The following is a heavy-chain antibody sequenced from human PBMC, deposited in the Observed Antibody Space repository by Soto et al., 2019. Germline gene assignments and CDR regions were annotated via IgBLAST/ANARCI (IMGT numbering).Heavy chain of an antibody. CDR3: AGDYYDSSGYGGGY. J-gene: IGHJ4*02. V-gene: IGHV4-61*01. CDR2: IYYSGST. D-gene: IGHD3-22*01. CDR1: GGSVSSGSYY. Sequence: QVQLQESGPGLVKPSETLSLTCTVSGGSVSSGSYYWSWIRQPPGKGLEWIGYIYYSGSTNYNPSLKGRVTMSVDTSKNPFSLKLSSVTAADTAVYYCAGDYYDSSGYGGGYWGQGTLVTVSS.